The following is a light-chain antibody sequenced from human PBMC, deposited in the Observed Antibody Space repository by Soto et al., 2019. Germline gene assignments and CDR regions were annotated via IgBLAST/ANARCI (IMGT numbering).Light chain of an antibody. V-gene: IGKV4-1*01. CDR1: QSVLYSSNNKNY. Sequence: DIVMTQSPDSLAVSLGERATINCKSSQSVLYSSNNKNYLAWYQQKPGQPPKLLIYWASTRESGVPDRFSGSGSGTDFTLTISSLQAEDVDVYYCQQYYSTPLTFGGGTKVEIK. J-gene: IGKJ4*01. CDR3: QQYYSTPLT. CDR2: WAS.